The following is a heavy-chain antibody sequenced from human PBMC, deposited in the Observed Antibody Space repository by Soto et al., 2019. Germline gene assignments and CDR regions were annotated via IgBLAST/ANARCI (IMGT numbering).Heavy chain of an antibody. Sequence: SETLSLTCTGSGGSISRYYWSWIRQPPGKGLEWIGYIYYSGSTNYNPSLKSRVTISVDTYKNQFSLKLSSVTAADTAVYYCASHASHFWFALSGQGTLVTVSS. CDR1: GGSISRYY. CDR2: IYYSGST. CDR3: ASHASHFWFAL. J-gene: IGHJ5*02. D-gene: IGHD2-2*01. V-gene: IGHV4-59*08.